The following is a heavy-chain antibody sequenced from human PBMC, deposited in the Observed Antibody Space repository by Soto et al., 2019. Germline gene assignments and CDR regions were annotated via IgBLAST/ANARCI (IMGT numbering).Heavy chain of an antibody. CDR1: GFTFSSYA. Sequence: PGGSLRLSCAASGFTFSSYAMSWVRQAPGKGLEWVSAISGSGGSTYYADSVKGRFTISRDNSKNTLYLQMNSLRAEDTAVYYCAKAPRGYDILTGYHSYFDYWGQGTLVTVSS. D-gene: IGHD3-9*01. J-gene: IGHJ4*02. CDR2: ISGSGGST. CDR3: AKAPRGYDILTGYHSYFDY. V-gene: IGHV3-23*01.